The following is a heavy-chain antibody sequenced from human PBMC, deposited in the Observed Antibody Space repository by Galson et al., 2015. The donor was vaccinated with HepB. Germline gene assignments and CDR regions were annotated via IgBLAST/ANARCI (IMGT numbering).Heavy chain of an antibody. J-gene: IGHJ6*02. Sequence: CAISGDSVSSNSAAWNWIRQSPSRGLEWLGRTYYRSKWINDYAASLKGRLTINPDTSKNQISLQLNSVTPEGTAVYYCSRDLFRSSVGQWLGRNQYYGLDIWGQGTTVTVS. V-gene: IGHV6-1*01. D-gene: IGHD6-19*01. CDR2: TYYRSKWIN. CDR3: SRDLFRSSVGQWLGRNQYYGLDI. CDR1: GDSVSSNSAA.